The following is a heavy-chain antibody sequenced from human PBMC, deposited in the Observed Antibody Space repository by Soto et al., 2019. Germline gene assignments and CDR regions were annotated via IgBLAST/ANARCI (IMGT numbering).Heavy chain of an antibody. CDR1: GCSISSYY. CDR2: IYYSGST. J-gene: IGHJ6*02. V-gene: IGHV4-30-4*01. CDR3: TRDRGSSLYYYYGMDV. Sequence: PSETLSLTCTVSGCSISSYYWSWIRQPPGKGLEWIGYIYYSGSTYYNPSLKSRVTISVDTSKNQFSLKLSSVTAADTAVYYCTRDRGSSLYYYYGMDVWGQGTTVTVSS. D-gene: IGHD6-6*01.